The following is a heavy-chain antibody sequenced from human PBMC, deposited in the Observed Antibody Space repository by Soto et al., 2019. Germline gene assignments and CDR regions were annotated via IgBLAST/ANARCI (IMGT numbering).Heavy chain of an antibody. CDR3: ARDGGQQLVFDS. CDR1: GFTFSSYT. Sequence: EVQLVESGGGLVQPGGSLRLSCAASGFTFSSYTMNWVHQAPGKGLEWVSYISRSSTTIYYADSVKGRFTISRDNAKNSLYLQMNSLRDEDTAVYYCARDGGQQLVFDSWGQGTLVTVSS. V-gene: IGHV3-48*02. CDR2: ISRSSTTI. D-gene: IGHD6-13*01. J-gene: IGHJ4*02.